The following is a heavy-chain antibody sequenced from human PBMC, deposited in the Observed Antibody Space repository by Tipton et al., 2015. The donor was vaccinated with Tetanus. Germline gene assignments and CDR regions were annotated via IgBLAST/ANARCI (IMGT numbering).Heavy chain of an antibody. Sequence: TLSLTCAVYGASFSDYYWSWIRQAPGKGLEWIGEINHSGNTNHNPSLKSRVTLSVDTSKNQFSLKLNSVTAADTAMYYCVRGVPYSTTMGSDWFDPWGQGTLVTVSS. CDR2: INHSGNT. J-gene: IGHJ5*02. CDR3: VRGVPYSTTMGSDWFDP. V-gene: IGHV4-34*01. D-gene: IGHD2-2*01. CDR1: GASFSDYY.